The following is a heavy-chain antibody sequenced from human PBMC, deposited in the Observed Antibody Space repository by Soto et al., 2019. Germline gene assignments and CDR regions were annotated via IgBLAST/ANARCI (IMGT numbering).Heavy chain of an antibody. V-gene: IGHV3-48*01. D-gene: IGHD3-22*01. CDR1: GFSFSSHW. CDR2: IGSGNSST. J-gene: IGHJ3*01. CDR3: ARDQLYYNDISGRPLNAFDV. Sequence: PGGSLRLSCEASGFSFSSHWMHWVRQAPGKGLVWVSGIGSGNSSTYYADSVKGRFTISRDNAKNSLYLQMNSLRAEDTAVYYCARDQLYYNDISGRPLNAFDVWGQGTMVTVSS.